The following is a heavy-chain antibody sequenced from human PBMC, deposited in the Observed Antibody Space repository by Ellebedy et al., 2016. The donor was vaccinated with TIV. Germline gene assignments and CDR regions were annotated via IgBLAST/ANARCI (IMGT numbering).Heavy chain of an antibody. CDR1: GGSISTGGYY. Sequence: MPSETLSLTCTVSGGSISTGGYYWGWIRQHPGNGLEWIGYINDTGSTNYNKSLKSRVTISVDTSKNQFPLKLSSVTAADTAMYYCARRLYPGSWFDPWGQGTLVTVSS. CDR2: INDTGST. D-gene: IGHD2-2*02. V-gene: IGHV4-31*03. J-gene: IGHJ5*02. CDR3: ARRLYPGSWFDP.